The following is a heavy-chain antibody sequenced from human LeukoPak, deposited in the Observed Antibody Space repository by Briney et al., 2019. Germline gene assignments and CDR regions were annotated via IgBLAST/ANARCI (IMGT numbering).Heavy chain of an antibody. D-gene: IGHD3-10*01. CDR3: ARDTTVRGVFTTRYYYYYYGMDV. Sequence: PSETLSLTCTVSGASVSSGSYYWSWIRQPPGKGLEWIGYIYYSGSTNYNPSLKSRVTISVDTSKNQFSLKLSSVTAADTAVYYCARDTTVRGVFTTRYYYYYYGMDVWGQGTTVTVSS. CDR2: IYYSGST. V-gene: IGHV4-61*01. J-gene: IGHJ6*02. CDR1: GASVSSGSYY.